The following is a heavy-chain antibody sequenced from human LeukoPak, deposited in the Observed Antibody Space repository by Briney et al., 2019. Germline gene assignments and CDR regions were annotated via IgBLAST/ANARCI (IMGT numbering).Heavy chain of an antibody. CDR3: ATRKLGNDY. CDR2: IYHSGST. V-gene: IGHV4-59*01. CDR1: GGSISSYY. J-gene: IGHJ4*02. Sequence: SETLSLTCTVSGGSISSYYWSWIRQPPGKGLEWIGYIYHSGSTKYNPSLKSRVTISVDTSKNQFSLKMSSVTAADTAVYYCATRKLGNDYWGQGTLVTVSS. D-gene: IGHD7-27*01.